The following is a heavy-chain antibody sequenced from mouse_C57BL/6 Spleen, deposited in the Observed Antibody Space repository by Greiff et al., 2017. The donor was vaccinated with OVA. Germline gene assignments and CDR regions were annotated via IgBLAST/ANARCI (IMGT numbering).Heavy chain of an antibody. Sequence: EVQLQQSGPELVKPGASVKISCKASGYTFTDYYMNWVKQSHGKSLEWIGDINPNNGGTSYNQKFKGKATLTVDKSSSTAYMELRSLTSEDSAVYYCARRGDYGSYAMDYWGQGTSVTVSS. J-gene: IGHJ4*01. CDR1: GYTFTDYY. V-gene: IGHV1-26*01. D-gene: IGHD1-1*01. CDR2: INPNNGGT. CDR3: ARRGDYGSYAMDY.